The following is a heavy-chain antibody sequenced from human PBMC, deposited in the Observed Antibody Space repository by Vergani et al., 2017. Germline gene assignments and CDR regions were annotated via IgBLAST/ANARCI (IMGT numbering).Heavy chain of an antibody. Sequence: VQMVESGGGLVKPGGSLRLSCVASGFTFSSYAMHWVRQAPGKGLEWVAVISYDGSNKYYADSVKGRFTISRDNSKNTLYLQMNSLRAEDTAVYYCASGAYSGSYFGYWGQGTLVTVSS. J-gene: IGHJ4*02. CDR2: ISYDGSNK. V-gene: IGHV3-30-3*01. D-gene: IGHD1-26*01. CDR1: GFTFSSYA. CDR3: ASGAYSGSYFGY.